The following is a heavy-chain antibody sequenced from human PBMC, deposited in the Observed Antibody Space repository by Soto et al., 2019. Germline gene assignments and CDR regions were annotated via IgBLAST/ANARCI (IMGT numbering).Heavy chain of an antibody. Sequence: EVQLVESGGGLVQPGGSLRLSCAASGFTFSSYSMNWVRQAPGKGLEWVSYLSKSSTTIYYADSVKGRFTISRDNAKNSLYLQMNSLRAEDTAVYYCAGVSLISRVFDYWGQGTLVTVSS. V-gene: IGHV3-48*01. CDR1: GFTFSSYS. CDR3: AGVSLISRVFDY. J-gene: IGHJ4*02. CDR2: LSKSSTTI. D-gene: IGHD2-15*01.